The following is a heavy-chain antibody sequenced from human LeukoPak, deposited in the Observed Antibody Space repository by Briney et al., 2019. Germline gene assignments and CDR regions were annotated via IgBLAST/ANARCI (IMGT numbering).Heavy chain of an antibody. D-gene: IGHD1-1*01. V-gene: IGHV4-39*07. CDR2: IYYSGST. J-gene: IGHJ4*01. CDR1: GGSISSSSYY. CDR3: ARDRYNTGARRPFAY. Sequence: SETLSLTCTVSGGSISSSSYYWGWIRQPPGKGLEWIGSIYYSGSTYYNPSLKSRVTISVDTSKNQFSLKLSSVTAADTAVYYCARDRYNTGARRPFAYWGHGTLVTVSS.